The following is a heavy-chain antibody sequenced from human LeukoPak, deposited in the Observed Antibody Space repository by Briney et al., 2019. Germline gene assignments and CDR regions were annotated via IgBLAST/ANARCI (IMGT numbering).Heavy chain of an antibody. CDR2: IDPNSGGT. Sequence: ASVKVSCKASGYTFTGYYMHWVRQAPGQGLEWMGWIDPNSGGTNYAQKFQGRVTMTRDTSISTAYMELSRLRPEDTAVYYCARVYGSEIDYWGQGTLVTVSS. CDR3: ARVYGSEIDY. D-gene: IGHD3-10*01. J-gene: IGHJ4*02. CDR1: GYTFTGYY. V-gene: IGHV1-2*02.